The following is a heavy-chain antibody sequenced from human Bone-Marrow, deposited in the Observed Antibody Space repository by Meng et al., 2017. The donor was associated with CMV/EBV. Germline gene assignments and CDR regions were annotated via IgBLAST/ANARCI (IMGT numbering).Heavy chain of an antibody. D-gene: IGHD2-2*01. CDR2: IKQDGSEK. CDR1: GFTFSSYW. Sequence: GGSLRLSCAAFGFTFSSYWMSWVRQAPGKGLEWVANIKQDGSEKYYVDSVKGRFTISRDNAKNSLYLQMNSLRAEDTAVYYCARSYCSSTSCYRSYYYYGMDVWGQGTTVTVSS. CDR3: ARSYCSSTSCYRSYYYYGMDV. V-gene: IGHV3-7*01. J-gene: IGHJ6*02.